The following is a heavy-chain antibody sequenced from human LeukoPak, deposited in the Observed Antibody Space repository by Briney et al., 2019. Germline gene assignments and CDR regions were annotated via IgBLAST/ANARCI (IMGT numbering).Heavy chain of an antibody. J-gene: IGHJ4*02. Sequence: GGSLRLSCASSGFIFSKAWMAWVREAPGKGLAWVGHIKPKTDDGTTDYAAPVKGRFTISRDDSKSTLYLQMNSLNTEDTAVYFCTTALNLVLGELLGYWGQGTLVTVSS. CDR1: GFIFSKAW. CDR2: IKPKTDDGTT. CDR3: TTALNLVLGELLGY. V-gene: IGHV3-15*01. D-gene: IGHD3-16*01.